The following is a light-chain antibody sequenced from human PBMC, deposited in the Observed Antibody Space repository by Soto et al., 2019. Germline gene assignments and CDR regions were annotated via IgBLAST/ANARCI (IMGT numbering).Light chain of an antibody. CDR1: SSDVGGYNY. CDR2: DVS. Sequence: SALTQPRSVSGSPGQSVTISCTGTSSDVGGYNYVSWYQQHPGKAPKLMIYDVSKRPSGVPDRFSGSKSGNTASLPISGLQAEDEADYYCCSYAGSFVVFGGGTKLTVL. J-gene: IGLJ2*01. V-gene: IGLV2-11*01. CDR3: CSYAGSFVV.